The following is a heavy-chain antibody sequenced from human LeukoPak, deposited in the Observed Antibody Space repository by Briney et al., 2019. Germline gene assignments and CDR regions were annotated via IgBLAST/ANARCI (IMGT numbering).Heavy chain of an antibody. J-gene: IGHJ4*02. CDR1: GYSFTSYW. CDR3: ARHGCSSTSCYHY. CDR2: IDPSDSYT. Sequence: GESLKISCKGSGYSFTSYWIGWVRQMPGKGLEWMGRIDPSDSYTNYSPSFQGHVTISADKSISTAYLQWSSLKASDTAMYYCARHGCSSTSCYHYWGQGTLVTVSS. V-gene: IGHV5-10-1*01. D-gene: IGHD2-2*01.